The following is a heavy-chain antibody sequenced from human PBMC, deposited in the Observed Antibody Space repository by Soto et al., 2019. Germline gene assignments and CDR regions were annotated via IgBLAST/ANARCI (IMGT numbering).Heavy chain of an antibody. CDR3: ARGSWDIVVVPAAIWDYYYGMDV. V-gene: IGHV3-48*03. Sequence: GGSLRLSCAASGFTFSSYEMNWVRQAPGKGLEWDSYISSSGSTIYYADSVKDRFTISRDNAKNSLYLQMNSLRAEDTAVYYCARGSWDIVVVPAAIWDYYYGMDVWGQGTTVTV. D-gene: IGHD2-2*02. J-gene: IGHJ6*02. CDR2: ISSSGSTI. CDR1: GFTFSSYE.